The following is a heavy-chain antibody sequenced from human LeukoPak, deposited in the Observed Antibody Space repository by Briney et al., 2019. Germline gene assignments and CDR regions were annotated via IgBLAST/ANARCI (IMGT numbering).Heavy chain of an antibody. Sequence: ASVKVSCKAFGYKLTDNWIHWVRQAPGQGLEWMEWINTKTGATNIAQQFQGRVTMTRDTSVNTAYIEVSRLTSDDTAVYFCARGVVACPNWGQGTLVTVSS. CDR3: ARGVVACPN. CDR2: INTKTGAT. J-gene: IGHJ4*02. CDR1: GYKLTDNW. D-gene: IGHD2-15*01. V-gene: IGHV1-2*02.